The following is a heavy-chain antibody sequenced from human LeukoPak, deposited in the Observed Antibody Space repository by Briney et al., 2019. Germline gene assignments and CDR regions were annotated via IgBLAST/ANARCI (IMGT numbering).Heavy chain of an antibody. CDR3: AKDPLVRGVTYDY. Sequence: GGSLRLSCAASGFTFSSYAMSWVRQAPGKGLEWVSAISGSGGSTYYADSVKGRFTISRDNSKNTLYLQMNSLRAEDTAAYYCAKDPLVRGVTYDYWGQGTLVTVSS. V-gene: IGHV3-23*01. CDR1: GFTFSSYA. D-gene: IGHD3-10*01. CDR2: ISGSGGST. J-gene: IGHJ4*02.